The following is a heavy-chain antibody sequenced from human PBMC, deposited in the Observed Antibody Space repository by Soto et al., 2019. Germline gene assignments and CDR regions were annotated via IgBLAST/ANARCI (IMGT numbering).Heavy chain of an antibody. CDR2: IIPMCGTA. V-gene: IGHV1-69*12. Sequence: QVQLVQSGAEVKKPGSSVKVSCKASGGTFSTDSISWVRQAPGQGLEWMGGIIPMCGTANNAQKFQGRVTITADESTSTAYTELSSLRSEDTAVYFCAREIDGYYGMDVWGQGTTVTVAS. CDR3: AREIDGYYGMDV. CDR1: GGTFSTDS. J-gene: IGHJ6*02.